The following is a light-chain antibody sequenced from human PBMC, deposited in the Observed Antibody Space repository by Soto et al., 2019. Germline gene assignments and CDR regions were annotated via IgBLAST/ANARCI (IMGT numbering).Light chain of an antibody. Sequence: EVVLTQSPGTLSLSPGERATLSCRASQSVSSSYLAWYQQKPGQAPGLRIYCASNRATGIPDRFSGSGPETEFTLTIRRLEPQDFAVYYCQQYGSSPPFTFGPGTKGDIK. V-gene: IGKV3-20*01. CDR2: CAS. CDR3: QQYGSSPPFT. J-gene: IGKJ3*01. CDR1: QSVSSSY.